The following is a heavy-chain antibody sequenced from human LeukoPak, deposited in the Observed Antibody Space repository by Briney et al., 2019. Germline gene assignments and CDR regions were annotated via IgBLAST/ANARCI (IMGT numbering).Heavy chain of an antibody. CDR2: IYYSGST. CDR1: GGSISSYY. CDR3: ARGANFYYYGMDV. V-gene: IGHV4-59*12. D-gene: IGHD4/OR15-4a*01. Sequence: SETLSLTCTVSGGSISSYYWSWIRQPPGKGLEWIGYIYYSGSTNYNPSLKSRVTISVDTSKNQFSLKLSSVTAADTAVYYCARGANFYYYGMDVWGQGTTVTVSS. J-gene: IGHJ6*02.